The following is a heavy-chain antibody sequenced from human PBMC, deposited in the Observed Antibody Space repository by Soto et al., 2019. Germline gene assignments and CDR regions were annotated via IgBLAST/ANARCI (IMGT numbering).Heavy chain of an antibody. CDR3: AKFHCSGTYYNFPDY. V-gene: IGHV3-21*04. J-gene: IGHJ4*02. D-gene: IGHD3-10*02. CDR1: GFTFSSYS. Sequence: GGSLRLSCAGSGFTFSSYSKNWVRQVPGNRLDWVSTISRSSSYIHYAHQVKGRFNISRENAKKSLCLLMNSLSAGNTALYYSAKFHCSGTYYNFPDYGRQGALVTVSS. CDR2: ISRSSSYI.